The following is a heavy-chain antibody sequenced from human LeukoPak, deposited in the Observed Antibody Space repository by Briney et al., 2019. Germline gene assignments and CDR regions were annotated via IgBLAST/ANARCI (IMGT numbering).Heavy chain of an antibody. Sequence: PGRSLRLSCAASGFTFSTYGMHWVRQAPGKGLEWVAVIWYDGSNKYYADSVRGRFTISRDNSKNTVYLQMNSLRAEDTAVYYCARTYYYGSGSYSRRWDYFDYWGQGTLVTVSS. D-gene: IGHD3-10*01. CDR1: GFTFSTYG. CDR2: IWYDGSNK. J-gene: IGHJ4*02. CDR3: ARTYYYGSGSYSRRWDYFDY. V-gene: IGHV3-33*01.